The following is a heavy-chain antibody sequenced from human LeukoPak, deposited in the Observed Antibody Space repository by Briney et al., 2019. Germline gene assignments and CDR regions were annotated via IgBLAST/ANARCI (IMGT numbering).Heavy chain of an antibody. D-gene: IGHD3-3*01. CDR3: AKDYDFWSGYTKYYFDY. CDR2: ISYDGSNK. Sequence: AGGSLRLSCAASGFTFSSYGMHWVRQVPGKGLEWVAVISYDGSNKYYADSVKGRFTISRDNSKNTLYLQMNSLRAEDTAVYYCAKDYDFWSGYTKYYFDYWGQGTLVTVSS. V-gene: IGHV3-30*18. CDR1: GFTFSSYG. J-gene: IGHJ4*02.